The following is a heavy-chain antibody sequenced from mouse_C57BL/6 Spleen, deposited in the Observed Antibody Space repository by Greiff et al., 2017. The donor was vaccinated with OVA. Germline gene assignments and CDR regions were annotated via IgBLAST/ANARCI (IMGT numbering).Heavy chain of an antibody. CDR2: IYPSDSET. CDR1: GYTFTSYW. V-gene: IGHV1-61*01. D-gene: IGHD1-1*01. J-gene: IGHJ2*01. CDR3: AREYYGSSHYFDY. Sequence: VKLSCKASGYTFTSYWMDWVKQRPGQGLEWIGNIYPSDSETHYNQKFKDKATLTVDKSSSTAYMQLSSLTSEDSAVYYCAREYYGSSHYFDYWGQGTTLTVSS.